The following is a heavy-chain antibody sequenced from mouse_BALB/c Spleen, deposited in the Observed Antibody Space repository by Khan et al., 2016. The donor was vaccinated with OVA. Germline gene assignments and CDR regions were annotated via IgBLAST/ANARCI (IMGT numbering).Heavy chain of an antibody. CDR1: GFSLTTYG. D-gene: IGHD2-10*01. J-gene: IGHJ4*01. Sequence: VQLQESGPGLVAPSQSLSITCTISGFSLTTYGVHWVRQPPGKGLEWLVVIWSDGTANYNLALKSRLTLTKDNSQRQVFLKMNSLQTDDTAIYFCARQPYYHYNIMDYWGQGTSVTVSS. V-gene: IGHV2-6-1*01. CDR3: ARQPYYHYNIMDY. CDR2: IWSDGTA.